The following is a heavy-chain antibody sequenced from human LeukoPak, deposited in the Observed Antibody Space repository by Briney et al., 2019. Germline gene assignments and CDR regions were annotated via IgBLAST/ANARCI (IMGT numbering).Heavy chain of an antibody. V-gene: IGHV3-53*01. Sequence: GGSLRLSCAASGFTVSGNDMSWVRQAPGEGRQWVSTIYKEGNTFYADSVRGRFTLSRDNSENTPYLQMNSLRAEDTAIYYCARESVTSGWYLYWGQGALVTVSS. D-gene: IGHD6-19*01. CDR2: IYKEGNT. J-gene: IGHJ4*02. CDR3: ARESVTSGWYLY. CDR1: GFTVSGND.